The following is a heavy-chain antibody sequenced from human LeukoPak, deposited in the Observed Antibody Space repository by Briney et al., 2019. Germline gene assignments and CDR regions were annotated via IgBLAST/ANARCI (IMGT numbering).Heavy chain of an antibody. Sequence: SETLSLTCTVSGGSISSYYWSWIRQPPGKGLEWIGYIYYSGSTNYNPSLKSRVTISVDTSKNQFSLKLSSVTAADTAVYYCARFAVLRYFDAMDVWGQGITVTVSS. CDR2: IYYSGST. V-gene: IGHV4-59*08. D-gene: IGHD3-9*01. CDR3: ARFAVLRYFDAMDV. J-gene: IGHJ6*02. CDR1: GGSISSYY.